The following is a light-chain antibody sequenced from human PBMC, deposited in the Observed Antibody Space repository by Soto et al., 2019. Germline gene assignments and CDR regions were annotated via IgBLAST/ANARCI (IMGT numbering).Light chain of an antibody. CDR1: SRDVGAYKY. CDR3: SSYTNINTRACV. J-gene: IGLJ1*01. Sequence: QSVLTQPASVSGSPGQSITISCTGTSRDVGAYKYVSWYQQHPGRGPQRIIFEVRNRPSGISNRFSGSKSGNTASLTISGLQADDEAEYYCSSYTNINTRACVFGTGTKVTVL. V-gene: IGLV2-14*01. CDR2: EVR.